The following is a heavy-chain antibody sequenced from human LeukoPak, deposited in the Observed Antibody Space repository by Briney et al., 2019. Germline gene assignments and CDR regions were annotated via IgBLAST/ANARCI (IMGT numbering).Heavy chain of an antibody. CDR1: GYTFTDYY. Sequence: ASVKISCKVSGYTFTDYYMHWVQQAPGQGLEWMGGIIPIFGTANYAQKFQGRVTITADKSTSTAYMELSSLRSEDTAVYYCARGGEDYSNSYYYYYGMDVWGKGTTVTVSS. V-gene: IGHV1-69*06. CDR3: ARGGEDYSNSYYYYYGMDV. D-gene: IGHD4-11*01. J-gene: IGHJ6*04. CDR2: IIPIFGTA.